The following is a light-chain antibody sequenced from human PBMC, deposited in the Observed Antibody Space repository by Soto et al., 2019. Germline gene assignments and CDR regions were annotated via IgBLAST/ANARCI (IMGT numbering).Light chain of an antibody. J-gene: IGKJ1*01. CDR2: KAS. CDR3: QQYNDTWT. Sequence: DIQMTQSPSTLSASVGDRVTITCRASQSISSWLAWYQQKPGKAPKLLIYKASTLQSGVPSRFSGSGSGTEFTLAISSLQPEDSATYYCQQYNDTWTFGQGTKV. CDR1: QSISSW. V-gene: IGKV1-5*03.